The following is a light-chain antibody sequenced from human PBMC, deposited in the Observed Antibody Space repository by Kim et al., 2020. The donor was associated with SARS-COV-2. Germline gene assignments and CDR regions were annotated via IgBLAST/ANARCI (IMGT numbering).Light chain of an antibody. CDR2: GRN. J-gene: IGLJ2*01. CDR3: QSRDSGGNVV. V-gene: IGLV3-19*01. CDR1: SLRRYY. Sequence: SSELTQDPAVSVALGQTVKITCQGDSLRRYYASWYQQKPGQAPVLVIYGRNTRPSGIPDRLSGSTSGNTASLIITGAQAEDEADFYCQSRDSGGNVVFGGGTQLTVL.